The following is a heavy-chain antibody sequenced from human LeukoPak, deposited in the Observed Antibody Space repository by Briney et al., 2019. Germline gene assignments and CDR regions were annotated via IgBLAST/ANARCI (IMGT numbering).Heavy chain of an antibody. Sequence: KTSETLSLTCAVYGGSFSGYYWSWIRQPPGKGLEWIGYIYYSGSTNYNPSLKSRVTISVDTSKNQFSLKLSSVTAADTAVYYCAREGGIQLWTLNWFDPWGQGTLVTVSS. J-gene: IGHJ5*02. V-gene: IGHV4-59*01. CDR2: IYYSGST. D-gene: IGHD5-18*01. CDR3: AREGGIQLWTLNWFDP. CDR1: GGSFSGYY.